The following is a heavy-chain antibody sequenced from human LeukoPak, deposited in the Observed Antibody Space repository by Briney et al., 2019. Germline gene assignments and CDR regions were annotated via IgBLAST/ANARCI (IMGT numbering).Heavy chain of an antibody. CDR3: ARRRYYDGSGYLE. CDR2: IYYSGRT. D-gene: IGHD3-22*01. V-gene: IGHV4-39*01. CDR1: GDSVSRSDSY. J-gene: IGHJ1*01. Sequence: NSSETLSFTCSVSGDSVSRSDSYWDWIRQPPGKGLEWIGIIYYSGRTYYSPSLKSRVTMSVDPSNNQFSLNLRSVTAADTALYYCARRRYYDGSGYLEWGQGTLLSVSS.